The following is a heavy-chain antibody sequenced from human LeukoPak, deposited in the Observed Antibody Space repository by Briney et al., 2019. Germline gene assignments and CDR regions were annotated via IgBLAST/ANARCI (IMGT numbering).Heavy chain of an antibody. D-gene: IGHD4-17*01. V-gene: IGHV4-61*02. CDR3: ARSPYGDYFDY. Sequence: PSETLSLTCTVSGGSISSGSYYWSWIRQPAGKGLEWIGRIYTSGSTNYNPSLKSRVTISVDTSKNQFSLKLSSVTAADTAVYYCARSPYGDYFDYWGQGTLVTVSS. CDR1: GGSISSGSYY. CDR2: IYTSGST. J-gene: IGHJ4*02.